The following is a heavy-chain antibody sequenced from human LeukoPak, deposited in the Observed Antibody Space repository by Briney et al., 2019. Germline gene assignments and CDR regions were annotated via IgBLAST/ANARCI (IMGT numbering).Heavy chain of an antibody. Sequence: GGSLRLSCAASGFTFGSYSMNWVRQAPGKGLEWVSSISSSSSYIYYADSVKGRFTISRDNAKNSLYLQMNSLRAEDTAVYYCARILNSSRLFDYWGQGTLVTVSS. CDR3: ARILNSSRLFDY. J-gene: IGHJ4*02. D-gene: IGHD6-13*01. CDR1: GFTFGSYS. V-gene: IGHV3-21*01. CDR2: ISSSSSYI.